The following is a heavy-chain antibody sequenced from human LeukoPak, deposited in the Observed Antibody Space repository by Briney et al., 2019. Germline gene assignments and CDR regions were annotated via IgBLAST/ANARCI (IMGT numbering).Heavy chain of an antibody. Sequence: PGGSLRLSCAASGFTFSSYGMHWVRQAPGKGLEWVAVISYDGSNKYYADSVKGRFTISRDNSKNTLYLQMNSLRAEDTAVYYCARHDRIQLWLLLDYWGQGTLVTVSS. CDR2: ISYDGSNK. D-gene: IGHD5-18*01. CDR1: GFTFSSYG. J-gene: IGHJ4*02. CDR3: ARHDRIQLWLLLDY. V-gene: IGHV3-30*19.